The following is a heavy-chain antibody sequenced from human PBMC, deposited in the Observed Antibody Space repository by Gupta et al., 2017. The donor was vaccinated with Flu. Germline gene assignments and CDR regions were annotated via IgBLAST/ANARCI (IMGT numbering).Heavy chain of an antibody. CDR3: TREHFLAATQYYFDY. CDR2: IRSKANSYAT. D-gene: IGHD2-15*01. J-gene: IGHJ4*02. Sequence: EKVGRIRSKANSYATAYAASVKGRFTISRDDSKNTAYLQMNSLKTEDTAVYYCTREHFLAATQYYFDYWGQGTLVTVSS. V-gene: IGHV3-73*01.